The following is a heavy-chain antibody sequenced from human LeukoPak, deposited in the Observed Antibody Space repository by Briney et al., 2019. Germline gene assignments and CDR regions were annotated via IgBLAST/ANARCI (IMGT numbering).Heavy chain of an antibody. CDR1: GFTFSSYA. D-gene: IGHD5-18*01. Sequence: PGGSLRLSCAASGFTFSSYAMSWVRQAPGKGLEWVSAISGSGGSTYYADSRKGRFTISRDNSKNTLHLQMNSLRAEDTAVYYCNGWIQLWLLFAFDIWGQGTMVTVSS. J-gene: IGHJ3*02. CDR3: NGWIQLWLLFAFDI. CDR2: ISGSGGST. V-gene: IGHV3-23*01.